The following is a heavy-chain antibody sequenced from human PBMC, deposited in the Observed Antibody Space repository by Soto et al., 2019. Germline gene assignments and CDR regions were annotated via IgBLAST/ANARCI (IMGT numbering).Heavy chain of an antibody. CDR1: GYTFTSYD. J-gene: IGHJ5*02. D-gene: IGHD2-15*01. Sequence: ASVKVSCKASGYTFTSYDINWVRQATGQGLEWMGWMNPNSGNTGYAQKFQGRVTMTRNTSISTAYMELSSLRSEDTAVYYCARGSGFYCSGGSCYSGVESWFDPWGQGTLVTVSS. CDR2: MNPNSGNT. CDR3: ARGSGFYCSGGSCYSGVESWFDP. V-gene: IGHV1-8*01.